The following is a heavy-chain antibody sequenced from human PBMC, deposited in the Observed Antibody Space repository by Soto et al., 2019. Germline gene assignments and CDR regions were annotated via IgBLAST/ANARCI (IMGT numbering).Heavy chain of an antibody. J-gene: IGHJ4*02. CDR1: GYTFTGYY. CDR3: ARDFNYGDYSKGFDY. D-gene: IGHD4-17*01. V-gene: IGHV1-2*04. CDR2: INPNNGGT. Sequence: ASVKVSCKASGYTFTGYYMHWVRQAPGQGLEWMGWINPNNGGTNYAQKFQGWVTMTRDTSISTAYMELSRLRSDDTAVYYCARDFNYGDYSKGFDYWGQGTLVTVSS.